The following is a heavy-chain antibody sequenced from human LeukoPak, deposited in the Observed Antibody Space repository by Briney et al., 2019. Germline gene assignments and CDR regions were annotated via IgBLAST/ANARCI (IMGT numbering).Heavy chain of an antibody. Sequence: PGGSLRLSCAASGFTFSSHSMNWVRQAPGKGLVWVSSISSSSSYICYADSVKGRFTISRDNAKNSLYLQMNSLRAEDTAVYYCAREKVVAATLSPNWFDPWGQGTLVTVSS. J-gene: IGHJ5*02. D-gene: IGHD2-15*01. CDR3: AREKVVAATLSPNWFDP. V-gene: IGHV3-21*01. CDR1: GFTFSSHS. CDR2: ISSSSSYI.